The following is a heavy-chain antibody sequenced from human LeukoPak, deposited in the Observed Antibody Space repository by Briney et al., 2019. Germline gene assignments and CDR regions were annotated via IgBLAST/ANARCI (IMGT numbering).Heavy chain of an antibody. D-gene: IGHD3-3*01. Sequence: PGRSLRLSCAASGFTFSSYGMHWVRQAPGKGLEWVAVIWYDGSNKYYADSVKGRFTISRDNSKNTLYLQMNSLRAEDTAVYYCAKFRREGWLLYYFDYWGQGTLVTVSS. CDR1: GFTFSSYG. V-gene: IGHV3-33*06. CDR2: IWYDGSNK. CDR3: AKFRREGWLLYYFDY. J-gene: IGHJ4*02.